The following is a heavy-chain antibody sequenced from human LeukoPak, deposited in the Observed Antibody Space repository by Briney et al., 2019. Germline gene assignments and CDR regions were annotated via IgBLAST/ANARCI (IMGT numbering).Heavy chain of an antibody. CDR1: GGSFSGYY. J-gene: IGHJ4*02. V-gene: IGHV4-34*01. D-gene: IGHD4-23*01. CDR3: AREGGGSSV. CDR2: VNHSGST. Sequence: SETLSLTCAVYGGSFSGYYWSWIRQPPGKGLEWIGEVNHSGSTNYNPSLKSRVTISVDTSKNQFSLKLSSVTAADTAVYYCAREGGGSSVWGQGTLVTVSS.